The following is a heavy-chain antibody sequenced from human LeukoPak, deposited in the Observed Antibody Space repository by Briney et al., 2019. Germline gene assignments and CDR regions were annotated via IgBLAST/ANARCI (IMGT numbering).Heavy chain of an antibody. D-gene: IGHD3-10*01. CDR3: ASHYGSGSYHFVDAFDI. Sequence: PSETLSLTCTVSGGSISSSSYYWGWIRQPPGKGLEWIGSIYYSGSTYYNPSLKSRVTISVDTSKNQFSLKLSSVTAADTAVYYCASHYGSGSYHFVDAFDIWGQGTMVTVSS. J-gene: IGHJ3*02. CDR2: IYYSGST. CDR1: GGSISSSSYY. V-gene: IGHV4-39*01.